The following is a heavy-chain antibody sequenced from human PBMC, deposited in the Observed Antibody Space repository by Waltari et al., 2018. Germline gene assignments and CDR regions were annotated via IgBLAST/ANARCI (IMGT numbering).Heavy chain of an antibody. V-gene: IGHV3-74*01. CDR1: GFTFSSYW. CDR3: AREGYDFWSGYYKDY. J-gene: IGHJ4*02. D-gene: IGHD3-3*01. Sequence: EVQLVESGGGLVQPGGSLRLSCAASGFTFSSYWMHWVRQAPGKGLVWGSVINGDGSSTSYADSVKGRFTIARDNAKNTLYLQMNSLRAEDTAVYYCAREGYDFWSGYYKDYWGQGTLVTVSS. CDR2: INGDGSST.